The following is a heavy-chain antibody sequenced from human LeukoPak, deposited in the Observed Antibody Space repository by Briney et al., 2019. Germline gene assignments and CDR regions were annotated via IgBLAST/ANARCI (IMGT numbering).Heavy chain of an antibody. CDR3: ARGGVGYCSTTSCYDLDY. CDR1: GYTFTNYE. J-gene: IGHJ4*02. D-gene: IGHD2-2*01. Sequence: GASVKVSCKASGYTFTNYEINWVRQAPGQGLEWMGWMTPNSGSTGYAQTFQGRVAMTRNTSTGTAYVELSSLRSEDTAVYYCARGGVGYCSTTSCYDLDYWGQGTLVTVSS. CDR2: MTPNSGST. V-gene: IGHV1-8*01.